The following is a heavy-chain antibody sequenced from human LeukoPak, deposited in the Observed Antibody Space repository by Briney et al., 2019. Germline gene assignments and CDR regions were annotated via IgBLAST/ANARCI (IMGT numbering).Heavy chain of an antibody. Sequence: PGGSPRLSCAASGFTFSSYAMSWDRQAPGKGLEWVSAISASGGRTYYADFVEGRFTISRDNSKNTLYLQMNSLRAEDTAVYYCAKDPVIPAATYLDYWGQGTLVTVSS. D-gene: IGHD2-2*01. V-gene: IGHV3-23*01. CDR2: ISASGGRT. CDR1: GFTFSSYA. CDR3: AKDPVIPAATYLDY. J-gene: IGHJ4*02.